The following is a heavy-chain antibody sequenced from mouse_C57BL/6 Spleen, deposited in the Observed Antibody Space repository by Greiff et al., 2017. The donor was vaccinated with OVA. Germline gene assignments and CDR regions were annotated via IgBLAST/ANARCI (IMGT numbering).Heavy chain of an antibody. Sequence: EVMLVESGGGLVKPGGSLKLSCAASGFTFSDYGMHWVRQAPEKGLEWVAYISSGSSTIYYADTVKGRFTISRDNAKNTLFLQMTSLRSEDTAMYYCAIYYGSSYGYFDVWGTGTTVTVSS. V-gene: IGHV5-17*01. J-gene: IGHJ1*03. CDR1: GFTFSDYG. CDR2: ISSGSSTI. CDR3: AIYYGSSYGYFDV. D-gene: IGHD1-1*01.